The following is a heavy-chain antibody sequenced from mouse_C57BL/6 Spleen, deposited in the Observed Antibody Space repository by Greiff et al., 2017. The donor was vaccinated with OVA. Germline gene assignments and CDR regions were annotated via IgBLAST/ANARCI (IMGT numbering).Heavy chain of an antibody. Sequence: QVHVQQPGAELVRPGSSVKLSCKASGYTFTSYWMDWVKQRPGQGLEWIGNIYPSDSETHYNQKFKDKATLTVDKSSSTAYMQLSSLTSEDSAVYCCARTTVVAKPYFDYWGQGTTLTVSS. V-gene: IGHV1-61*01. J-gene: IGHJ2*01. CDR3: ARTTVVAKPYFDY. D-gene: IGHD1-1*01. CDR1: GYTFTSYW. CDR2: IYPSDSET.